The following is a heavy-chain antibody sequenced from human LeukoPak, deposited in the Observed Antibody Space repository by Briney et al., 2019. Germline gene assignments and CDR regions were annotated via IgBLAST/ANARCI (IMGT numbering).Heavy chain of an antibody. CDR3: ARRYYDFLSGYYNWYFDL. V-gene: IGHV3-11*03. J-gene: IGHJ2*01. Sequence: GGSLRLSCAASGFTFSDYYMYWIRQAPGKGLEWVSYISSSSGYTNYADFVKGRFTISRGNAKISLNLQMNSLRAEDTAIYYCARRYYDFLSGYYNWYFDLWGRGTLVTVSS. D-gene: IGHD3-3*01. CDR2: ISSSSGYT. CDR1: GFTFSDYY.